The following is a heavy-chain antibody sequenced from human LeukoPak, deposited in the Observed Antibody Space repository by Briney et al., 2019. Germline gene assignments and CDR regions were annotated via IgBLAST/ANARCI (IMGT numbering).Heavy chain of an antibody. CDR3: ARHGDIVVVPYYYYMDV. CDR2: IKQDESEK. CDR1: GFTFSSYW. Sequence: GGSLRLSCAASGFTFSSYWMSWVRQAPGKGLEWVANIKQDESEKYYVDSVKGRFTISRDNAKNSLYLQMNSLRAEDTAVYYCARHGDIVVVPYYYYMDVWGKGTTVTVSS. V-gene: IGHV3-7*01. D-gene: IGHD2-2*01. J-gene: IGHJ6*03.